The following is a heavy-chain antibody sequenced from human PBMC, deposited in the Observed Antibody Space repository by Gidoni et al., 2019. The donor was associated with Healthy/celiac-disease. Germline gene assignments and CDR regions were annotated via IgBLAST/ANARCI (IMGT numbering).Heavy chain of an antibody. D-gene: IGHD3-9*01. CDR2: ISSSSSTI. CDR3: ARELRYFDRPDAFDI. CDR1: GFTFSSYS. J-gene: IGHJ3*02. Sequence: EVQLVESGGGLVQPGSLRLSCAASGFTFSSYSMNWVRQAPGKGLEWVSYISSSSSTIYYADSVKGRFTISRDNAKNALYLQMNSLRDEDTAVYYCARELRYFDRPDAFDIWGQGTMVTVSS. V-gene: IGHV3-48*02.